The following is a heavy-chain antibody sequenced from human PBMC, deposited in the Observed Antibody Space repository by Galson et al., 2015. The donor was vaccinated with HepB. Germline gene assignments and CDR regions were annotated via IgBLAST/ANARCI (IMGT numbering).Heavy chain of an antibody. D-gene: IGHD4-11*01. V-gene: IGHV5-51*01. J-gene: IGHJ6*03. CDR3: ARHQSTVTQYYYYYYYMDV. CDR2: IYPGDSDT. CDR1: GYSFTSYW. Sequence: QSGAEVKKPGESLKISCKGSGYSFTSYWIGWVRQMPGKGLEWMGIIYPGDSDTRYSPSFQGQVTISADKSISTAYLQWSSLKASDTAMYYCARHQSTVTQYYYYYYYMDVWGKGTTVTVSS.